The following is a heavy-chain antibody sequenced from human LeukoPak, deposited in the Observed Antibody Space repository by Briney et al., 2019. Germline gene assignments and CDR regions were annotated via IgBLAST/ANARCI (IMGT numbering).Heavy chain of an antibody. CDR2: ISTENGKS. V-gene: IGHV1-18*04. CDR1: GYTFTSYY. J-gene: IGHJ4*02. Sequence: ASVKVSCKASGYTFTSYYMHWVRQAPGQGPEWVGWISTENGKSRYPEKLQGRVTLTMDTSTNTAYMELKSLRSDDTAVYYCARRPYGLGRPADYWGQGTPVTVSA. CDR3: ARRPYGLGRPADY. D-gene: IGHD3-10*01.